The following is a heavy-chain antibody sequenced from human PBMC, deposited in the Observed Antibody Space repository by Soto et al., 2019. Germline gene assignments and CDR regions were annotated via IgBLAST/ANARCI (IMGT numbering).Heavy chain of an antibody. CDR3: ARDFVVPAAIWYYYGMDV. Sequence: ASVKVSCKASGYTFTSYGISWVRHAPGQGLEWMGWISAYNGNTNYTQKLQGRVTMTTDTSTSTAYMELRGLRSDDTAVYYCARDFVVPAAIWYYYGMDVWGHGTTVTVSS. J-gene: IGHJ6*02. CDR2: ISAYNGNT. CDR1: GYTFTSYG. V-gene: IGHV1-18*01. D-gene: IGHD2-2*02.